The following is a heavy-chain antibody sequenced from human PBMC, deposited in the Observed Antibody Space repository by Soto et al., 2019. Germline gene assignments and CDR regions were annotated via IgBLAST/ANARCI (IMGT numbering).Heavy chain of an antibody. V-gene: IGHV4-34*01. CDR3: ARGELRVTMVRGGKIAP. D-gene: IGHD3-10*01. CDR2: INHSGST. CDR1: GGSFSGYY. Sequence: QVQLQQWGAGLLKPSETLSLTCAVYGGSFSGYYWSWIRQPPGKGLEWIGEINHSGSTNYNPSLKSRVTISVDTSKNQFSLKLSSVTAADTAVYYCARGELRVTMVRGGKIAPWGQGTLVTVSS. J-gene: IGHJ5*02.